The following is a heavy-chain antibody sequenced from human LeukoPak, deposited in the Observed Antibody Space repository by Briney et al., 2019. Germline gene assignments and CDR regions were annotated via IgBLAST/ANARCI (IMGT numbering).Heavy chain of an antibody. J-gene: IGHJ4*02. CDR1: GGSISSSSYY. V-gene: IGHV4-39*01. Sequence: PSESLTLSCTVSGGSISSSSYYWGRIRQPPGKGLEWIGSSYYSGNTYYNPSRKSRVSISVDTAKNRFSMELSSVTAADTAVYYCARHTRHTSGTGDFDYWGQGTLVTVSS. CDR3: ARHTRHTSGTGDFDY. CDR2: SYYSGNT. D-gene: IGHD1-1*01.